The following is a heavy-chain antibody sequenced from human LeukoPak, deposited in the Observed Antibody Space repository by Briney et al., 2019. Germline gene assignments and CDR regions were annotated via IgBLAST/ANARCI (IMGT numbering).Heavy chain of an antibody. J-gene: IGHJ4*02. CDR2: LYSGGSA. Sequence: GGFLRLSCAASGFTVSSSYMSWVRQAPGKGLEWVSVLYSGGSAYYADSVKGRFTISRDNSKNTLDLQMNSLRAEDTAVYYCARGPAAFDYWGQGTLVTVSS. V-gene: IGHV3-66*01. CDR1: GFTVSSSY. CDR3: ARGPAAFDY.